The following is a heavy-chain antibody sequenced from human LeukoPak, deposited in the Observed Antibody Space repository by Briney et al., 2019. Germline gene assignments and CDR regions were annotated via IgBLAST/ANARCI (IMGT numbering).Heavy chain of an antibody. Sequence: GGSLRLSCAASGFTFSNFGMHWVRQAPGKGLEWVAFIRYDGSNKFYVDSVKGRFTISRDNSKNTLYLQMNSLRSEDTAVYYCARGDWGLGLWGRGTLVTVSS. V-gene: IGHV3-30*02. CDR2: IRYDGSNK. CDR3: ARGDWGLGL. CDR1: GFTFSNFG. J-gene: IGHJ2*01.